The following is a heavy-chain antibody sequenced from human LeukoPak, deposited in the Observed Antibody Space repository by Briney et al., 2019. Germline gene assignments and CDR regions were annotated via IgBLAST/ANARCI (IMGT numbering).Heavy chain of an antibody. CDR3: ARGSEWELLSCDF. V-gene: IGHV3-21*01. CDR2: ISTSSSYI. D-gene: IGHD1-26*01. CDR1: GFTFSSYW. Sequence: GGSLRLSCAASGFTFSSYWMNWVRQAPGKGLEWVSSISTSSSYIYYADSVKGRFTISRDNAKNSLYLQMNSLRAEDTAVYYCARGSEWELLSCDFWGQGTVVTVSS. J-gene: IGHJ4*02.